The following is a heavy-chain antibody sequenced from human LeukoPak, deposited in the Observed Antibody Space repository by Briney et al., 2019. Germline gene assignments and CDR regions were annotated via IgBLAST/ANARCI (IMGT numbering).Heavy chain of an antibody. CDR3: ARGGGGSGLQQLVHYYYGMDV. CDR1: GFTFSSYS. CDR2: ISSSSSYI. J-gene: IGHJ6*04. V-gene: IGHV3-21*01. D-gene: IGHD6-13*01. Sequence: GGSLRLSCAASGFTFSSYSMNWVRQAPGKGLEWVSSISSSSSYIYYADSVKGRFTISRDNAKNTLYLQMNSLRAEDTAVYYCARGGGGSGLQQLVHYYYGMDVWGKGTTVTVSS.